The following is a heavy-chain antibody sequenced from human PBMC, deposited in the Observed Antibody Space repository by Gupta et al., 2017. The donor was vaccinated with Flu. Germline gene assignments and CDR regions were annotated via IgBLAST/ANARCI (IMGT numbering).Heavy chain of an antibody. CDR2: IFHSGST. CDR3: ARGTDDTFDI. CDR1: GGAISSSNW. V-gene: IGHV4-4*02. Sequence: GGAISSSNWWTWVRQPPGKGLEWIGEIFHSGSTNYNPSLRTRVTISLDKSKNQFSLNLSSVTAADTAVYYCARGTDDTFDIWGQGTMVTVSS. J-gene: IGHJ3*02.